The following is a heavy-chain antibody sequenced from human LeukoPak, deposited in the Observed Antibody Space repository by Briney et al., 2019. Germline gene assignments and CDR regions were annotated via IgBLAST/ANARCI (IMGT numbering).Heavy chain of an antibody. D-gene: IGHD2-15*01. Sequence: ASVKVSCKASGYIFTSYFMHWVRQAPGQGLEWMGWINPNSGGTNYAQKFQGRVTMTRDTSISTAYMVLSRLRADDTAVYYCARVRPDIVVVVAATGGYYFDYWGQGTLVTVSS. V-gene: IGHV1-2*02. CDR3: ARVRPDIVVVVAATGGYYFDY. J-gene: IGHJ4*02. CDR1: GYIFTSYF. CDR2: INPNSGGT.